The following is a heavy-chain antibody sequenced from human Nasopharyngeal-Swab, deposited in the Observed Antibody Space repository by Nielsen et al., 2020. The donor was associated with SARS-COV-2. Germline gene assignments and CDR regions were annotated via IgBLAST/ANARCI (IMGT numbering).Heavy chain of an antibody. V-gene: IGHV4-39*01. D-gene: IGHD3-22*01. Sequence: SETLSLTCTVSGGSVSISSSYWGWHRQPPVKGLEWIGSIYYSGSTYYNSSTKSRVTITVDTSKHPFTLRVSSVTAADTAVYYCERQDHYYDRLEPGGQGTLVTVSS. CDR1: GGSVSISSSY. J-gene: IGHJ5*02. CDR2: IYYSGST. CDR3: ERQDHYYDRLEP.